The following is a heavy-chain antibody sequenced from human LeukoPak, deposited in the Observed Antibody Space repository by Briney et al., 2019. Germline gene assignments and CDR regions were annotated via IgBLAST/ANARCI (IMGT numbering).Heavy chain of an antibody. CDR3: ARDETRGSWCKLYYFDY. CDR2: INAGNGNT. V-gene: IGHV1-3*01. J-gene: IGHJ4*02. D-gene: IGHD6-13*01. Sequence: GASVKVSCKASGYTFTSYAMHWVRQAPGQRLEWMGWINAGNGNTKYSQKFQGRVTITRDTSASTAYMELSSLRSEDTAVYYCARDETRGSWCKLYYFDYWGQGTLVTVSS. CDR1: GYTFTSYA.